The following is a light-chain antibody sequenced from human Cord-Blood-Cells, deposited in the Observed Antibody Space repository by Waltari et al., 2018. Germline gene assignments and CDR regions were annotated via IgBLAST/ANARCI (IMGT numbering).Light chain of an antibody. Sequence: DIQMTKSPSSLSASVGDRVTITCLASQSISSYLNWYQQKPGTAPKLLIYAASSLQSGVPSRFSGSGSGTDFTLTISSLQPEDFATYYCQQSYSTPRTFGQGTKVEIK. J-gene: IGKJ1*01. V-gene: IGKV1-39*01. CDR3: QQSYSTPRT. CDR2: AAS. CDR1: QSISSY.